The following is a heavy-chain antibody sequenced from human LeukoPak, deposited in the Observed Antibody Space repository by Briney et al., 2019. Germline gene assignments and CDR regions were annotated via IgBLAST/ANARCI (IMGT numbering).Heavy chain of an antibody. J-gene: IGHJ4*02. Sequence: GGSLRLSCAASGFTFSSYEMNWVRQAPGKGLEWVSYISSSGSTIYYADSVKGRFTISRDNAKNSLYLQMNSLRAEDTAVYYCARGSSGWYVPDYRGQGTLVTVSS. D-gene: IGHD6-19*01. CDR1: GFTFSSYE. CDR2: ISSSGSTI. V-gene: IGHV3-48*03. CDR3: ARGSSGWYVPDY.